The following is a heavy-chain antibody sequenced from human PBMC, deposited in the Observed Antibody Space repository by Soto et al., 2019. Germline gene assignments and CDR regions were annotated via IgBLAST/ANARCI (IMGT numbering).Heavy chain of an antibody. CDR3: SRARHLVGYFYYYMDV. Sequence: ASVKVSCKASGYTFTNYGITWVRQAPGQGLEGMGGIGAYNGNTHYTQRLQGRVTMTTDTSTTTAYMELRGLRSDDTAVYYFSRARHLVGYFYYYMDVLRNRTTVTVSS. CDR1: GYTFTNYG. D-gene: IGHD6-6*01. J-gene: IGHJ6*03. CDR2: IGAYNGNT. V-gene: IGHV1-18*01.